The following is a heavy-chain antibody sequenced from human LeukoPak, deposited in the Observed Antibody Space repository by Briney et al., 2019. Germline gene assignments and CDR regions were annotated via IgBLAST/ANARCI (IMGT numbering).Heavy chain of an antibody. D-gene: IGHD3-22*01. CDR2: ISGSSDAI. V-gene: IGHV3-11*01. CDR1: GFRFSDYY. J-gene: IGHJ4*02. CDR3: ASLYDSTGFCFDY. Sequence: GGSLRLSCVVSGFRFSDYYMSWIRQTPGKSLELISYISGSSDAIYYTDSVKGRFTISRDNAKNSLYPQLDSLSAEDTAVYYCASLYDSTGFCFDYWGQGALVTVPS.